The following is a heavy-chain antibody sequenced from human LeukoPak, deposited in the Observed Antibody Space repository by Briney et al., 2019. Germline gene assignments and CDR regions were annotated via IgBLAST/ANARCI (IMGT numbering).Heavy chain of an antibody. V-gene: IGHV3-21*01. CDR2: ISSSSSYI. D-gene: IGHD4-17*01. CDR1: GFTFSSYS. Sequence: GGSLRLSCAASGFTFSSYSMNWVRQAPGKGLEWVSSISSSSSYISYADSVKGRFTISRDNAKNSLYLQMNSLRAEDTAVYYCARDSTNYGDYTGDDDAFDIWGQGTMVTVSS. J-gene: IGHJ3*02. CDR3: ARDSTNYGDYTGDDDAFDI.